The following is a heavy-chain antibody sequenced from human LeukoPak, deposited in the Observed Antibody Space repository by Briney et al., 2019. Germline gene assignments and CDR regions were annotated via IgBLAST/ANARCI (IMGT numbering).Heavy chain of an antibody. CDR1: GYTFTPSG. D-gene: IGHD3-10*01. CDR2: INTYYGGT. Sequence: GALVKLCCKPSGYTFTPSGLIWARQAPGQGLEWMGWINTYYGGTAYAQKLQRRVTITADKSTSTAYVELRSLRSDDTAVYYCAIVLPYFGYWGQGTLLTVSS. CDR3: AIVLPYFGY. J-gene: IGHJ4*02. V-gene: IGHV1-18*01.